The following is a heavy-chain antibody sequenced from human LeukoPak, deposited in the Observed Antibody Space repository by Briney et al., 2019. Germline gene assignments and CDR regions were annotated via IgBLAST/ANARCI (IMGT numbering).Heavy chain of an antibody. CDR3: ARESEAAGTYYLDH. CDR2: IHKDGLHT. V-gene: IGHV3-74*01. CDR1: GFTFNEFW. Sequence: GGSLRLSCAASGFTFNEFWMHWVRQAPGKGLMWVSRIHKDGLHTWYADSMKGRFTTSRDNAENTVYLQLSSLRVEDTAVYYCARESEAAGTYYLDHWGQGNLVTVSS. J-gene: IGHJ4*02. D-gene: IGHD6-25*01.